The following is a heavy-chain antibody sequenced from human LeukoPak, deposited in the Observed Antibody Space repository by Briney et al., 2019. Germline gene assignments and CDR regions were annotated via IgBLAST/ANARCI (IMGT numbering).Heavy chain of an antibody. CDR1: GGSISSYY. D-gene: IGHD3-3*01. J-gene: IGHJ5*02. V-gene: IGHV4-59*01. CDR3: ARVDGGFWSGYYNQNWFDP. Sequence: PSETLSLTCTVSGGSISSYYWSWIRKPPGKGLEWIGYIYYSGSTNYNPSLKSRVTISVDTSKNQFSLKLSSVTAADTAVYYCARVDGGFWSGYYNQNWFDPWGQGTLVTVSS. CDR2: IYYSGST.